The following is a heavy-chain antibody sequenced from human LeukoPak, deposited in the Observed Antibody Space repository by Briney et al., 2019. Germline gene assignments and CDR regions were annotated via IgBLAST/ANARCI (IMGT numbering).Heavy chain of an antibody. CDR2: ISYDGSNK. V-gene: IGHV3-30-3*01. J-gene: IGHJ4*02. D-gene: IGHD6-19*01. CDR1: GFTFSSYA. Sequence: GGSLRLSCAASGFTFSSYAMHWVRQAPGKGLEWVAVISYDGSNKYYAESVKGRFTISRDNSKNTLHLQMNNLRAEDTAVYYCAKDGTGDTTGWSNYFDYWGQGTLVTVSS. CDR3: AKDGTGDTTGWSNYFDY.